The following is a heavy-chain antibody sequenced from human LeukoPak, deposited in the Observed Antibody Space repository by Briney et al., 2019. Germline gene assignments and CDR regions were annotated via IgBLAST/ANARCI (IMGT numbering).Heavy chain of an antibody. CDR1: GFTFSSYA. CDR2: ISSDGSNK. D-gene: IGHD6-19*01. CDR3: AKMGWQWLVRGINYFDY. J-gene: IGHJ4*02. V-gene: IGHV3-30-3*02. Sequence: GGSLRLSCAAAGFTFSSYAMHWVRQAPDKGLEWVAVISSDGSNKYYADSVKGRVTISRDNSKNTLYLQMNSLRAEDTAVYYCAKMGWQWLVRGINYFDYWGQGTLVTVSS.